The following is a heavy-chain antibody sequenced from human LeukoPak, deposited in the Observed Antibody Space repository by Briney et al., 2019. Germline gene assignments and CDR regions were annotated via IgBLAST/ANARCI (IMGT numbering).Heavy chain of an antibody. CDR2: FDPEDDEP. D-gene: IGHD2-21*02. CDR1: GYSLSELS. V-gene: IGHV1-24*01. J-gene: IGHJ4*02. Sequence: ASVKVSCTVSGYSLSELSIHWVRQAPGKGLEWMGGFDPEDDEPIYAQSLQGRVTMTEDTSTDTAYMELSGLTSDDAAVYYCATDVTGAAPYDFWGQGTLVTVS. CDR3: ATDVTGAAPYDF.